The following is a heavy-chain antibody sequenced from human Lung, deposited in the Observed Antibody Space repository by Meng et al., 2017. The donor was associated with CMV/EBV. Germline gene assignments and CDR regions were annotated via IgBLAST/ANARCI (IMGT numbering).Heavy chain of an antibody. CDR3: ARAAPWDYYYGMDV. J-gene: IGHJ6*02. Sequence: LXXAVSGGSLSNPYWNWIRQPPGKGLEWIGYIYYTGKTNYSPSLKSRVTISLDASMKHFSLNLRSLTASDTAVYSCARAAPWDYYYGMDVWGQGTTVTVSS. CDR2: IYYTGKT. V-gene: IGHV4-59*11. D-gene: IGHD1-26*01. CDR1: GGSLSNPY.